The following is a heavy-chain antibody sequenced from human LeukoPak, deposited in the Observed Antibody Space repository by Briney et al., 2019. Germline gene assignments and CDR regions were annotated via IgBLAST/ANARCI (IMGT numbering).Heavy chain of an antibody. CDR1: GFTFSSYA. J-gene: IGHJ5*02. D-gene: IGHD5-24*01. Sequence: GGSLRLSCAASGFTFSSYAMSWVRQAPGKGLEWVAVISYDGSSKYYADSVKGRFSISRDNSKNTLFLQMNSLRAEDTAVYHCAREERWLQSVGWLDPWGQGTLVTVSS. CDR2: ISYDGSSK. CDR3: AREERWLQSVGWLDP. V-gene: IGHV3-30*14.